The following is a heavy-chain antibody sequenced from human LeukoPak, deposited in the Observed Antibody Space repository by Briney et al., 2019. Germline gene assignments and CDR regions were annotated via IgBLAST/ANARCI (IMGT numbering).Heavy chain of an antibody. CDR1: GFTFSSYA. CDR2: ISYDGSNK. D-gene: IGHD5-12*01. CDR3: ARDHMVARNFDY. V-gene: IGHV3-30-3*01. J-gene: IGHJ4*02. Sequence: GRSLRLSCAASGFTFSSYAMHWVRQAPGKGLEWVAVISYDGSNKYYADSVKGRFTISRDNSKNTLYLQMNSLRAEDTAVYYCARDHMVARNFDYWGQGTLVTVSS.